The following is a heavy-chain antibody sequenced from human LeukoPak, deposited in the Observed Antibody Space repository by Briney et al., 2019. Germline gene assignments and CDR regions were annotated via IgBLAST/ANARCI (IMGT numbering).Heavy chain of an antibody. CDR1: GGSISSSSYH. Sequence: SETLSLTCTVSGGSISSSSYHWGWIRQSPGKGLEWIGSIYYSGSTYYNPSLKSRVAISVDTSKNQFSLKLRSVTAADTAMYYCARLAGPTKNSYFDYWGQGTLVTVSS. D-gene: IGHD6-19*01. J-gene: IGHJ4*02. V-gene: IGHV4-39*01. CDR2: IYYSGST. CDR3: ARLAGPTKNSYFDY.